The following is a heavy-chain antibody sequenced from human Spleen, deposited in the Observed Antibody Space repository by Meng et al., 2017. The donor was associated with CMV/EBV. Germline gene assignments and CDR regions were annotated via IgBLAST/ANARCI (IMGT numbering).Heavy chain of an antibody. D-gene: IGHD3-10*01. CDR2: ISYDGSNK. J-gene: IGHJ6*02. CDR1: GFTFSSYA. V-gene: IGHV3-30-3*01. CDR3: ARDDRWHAGYYYYGMDV. Sequence: GESLKISCAASGFTFSSYAMHWVRQAPGKGLEWVAVISYDGSNKYYADSVKGRFTISRYNSKNTLYLQMNSLRAEDTAVYYCARDDRWHAGYYYYGMDVWGQGTTVTVSS.